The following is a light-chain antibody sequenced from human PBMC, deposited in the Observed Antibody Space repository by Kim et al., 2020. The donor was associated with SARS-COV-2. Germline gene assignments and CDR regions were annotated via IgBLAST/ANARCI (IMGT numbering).Light chain of an antibody. CDR2: AAS. J-gene: IGKJ4*01. CDR1: QSIITY. V-gene: IGKV1-39*01. CDR3: QRTCSPLLS. Sequence: ASISDRVTITCPASQSIITYLNWDQQTPGRAPLLLIYAASNLHAGVPSRFSGSGSGTEFSLTVSGLQAEEDATYFCQRTCSPLLSFGEGAKVDIK.